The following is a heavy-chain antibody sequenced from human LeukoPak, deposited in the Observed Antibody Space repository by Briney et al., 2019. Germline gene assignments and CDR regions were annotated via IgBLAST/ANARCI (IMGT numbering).Heavy chain of an antibody. Sequence: GGSLRLSCAASGFTFSSHWMHWVRQAPGKGLVWVSRINSDGSSISYADSVKGRFTISRDNAKNTLYLQMNSLRAEDTAVYYCARDLQLWTTRDTRGGEKVGYWGQGTLDTVSS. CDR1: GFTFSSHW. CDR3: ARDLQLWTTRDTRGGEKVGY. V-gene: IGHV3-74*01. D-gene: IGHD5-18*01. CDR2: INSDGSSI. J-gene: IGHJ4*02.